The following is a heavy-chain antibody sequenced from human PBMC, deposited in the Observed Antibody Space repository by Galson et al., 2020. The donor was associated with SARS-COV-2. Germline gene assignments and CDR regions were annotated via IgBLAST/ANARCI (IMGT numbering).Heavy chain of an antibody. CDR2: IVVGSGNT. V-gene: IGHV1-58*01. CDR3: AADLTVTTLYYYYYMDV. Sequence: SVKVSCKASGFTFTSSAVQWVRQARGQRLEWIGWIVVGSGNTNYAQKFQERVTITRDMSTSTAYMELSSLRSEDTAVYYCAADLTVTTLYYYYYMDVWGKGTTVTVSS. J-gene: IGHJ6*03. D-gene: IGHD4-4*01. CDR1: GFTFTSSA.